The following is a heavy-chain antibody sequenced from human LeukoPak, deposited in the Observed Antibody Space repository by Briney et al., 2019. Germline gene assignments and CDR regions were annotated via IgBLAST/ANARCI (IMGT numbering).Heavy chain of an antibody. Sequence: SETLSLTSAVSGGSISSYYWCWIWQPPGKGLEWGGYIYYSGSTNYNPSLKSRVTISVDNSKNQLSLKLSSVTAADTAVYYCAREDYDDSGAWYFDLWGRGTLVTVSS. CDR1: GGSISSYY. D-gene: IGHD3-3*01. CDR2: IYYSGST. CDR3: AREDYDDSGAWYFDL. J-gene: IGHJ2*01. V-gene: IGHV4-59*12.